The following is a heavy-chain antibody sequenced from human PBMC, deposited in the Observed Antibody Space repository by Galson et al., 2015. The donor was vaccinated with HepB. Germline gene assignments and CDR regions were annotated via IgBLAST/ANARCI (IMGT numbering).Heavy chain of an antibody. V-gene: IGHV3-20*04. J-gene: IGHJ2*01. CDR2: INWNGGST. Sequence: SLRLSCAASGFTFDDYGMSWVRQAPGKGLEWVSGINWNGGSTGYADSVKGRFTISRDNAKNSLYLQMNSLRAEDPALYYWARGRQLWLTARNWYFDLWGRGTLVTVSS. CDR1: GFTFDDYG. CDR3: ARGRQLWLTARNWYFDL. D-gene: IGHD5-18*01.